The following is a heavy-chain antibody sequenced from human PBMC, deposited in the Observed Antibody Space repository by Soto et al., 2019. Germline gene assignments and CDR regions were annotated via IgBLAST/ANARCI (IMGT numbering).Heavy chain of an antibody. D-gene: IGHD6-13*01. CDR3: ARSGYGSSDFDH. CDR1: HGSVSSDPFY. Sequence: PXATLSLACTVSHGSVSSDPFYWTGIRQHPGKGLEWIGHIYYRGNTYYRPSLKSRVSISIDTSQNQFSLRLNSVTAADTAVYYCARSGYGSSDFDHWGQGTLVTVSS. V-gene: IGHV4-31*03. CDR2: IYYRGNT. J-gene: IGHJ4*01.